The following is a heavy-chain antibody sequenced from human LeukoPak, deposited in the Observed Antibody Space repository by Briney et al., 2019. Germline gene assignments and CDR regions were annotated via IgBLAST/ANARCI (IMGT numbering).Heavy chain of an antibody. Sequence: SETLSLTCTVSGGSISSSSYYWGWIRQPPGKGLEWIGSIYYSGSTYYNPSLKSRVTISVDTSKNQFSLKLSSVTAADTAVYYCARDLVVVGGSDAFDIWGQGTMVTVS. CDR2: IYYSGST. CDR3: ARDLVVVGGSDAFDI. CDR1: GGSISSSSYY. J-gene: IGHJ3*02. V-gene: IGHV4-39*07. D-gene: IGHD3-22*01.